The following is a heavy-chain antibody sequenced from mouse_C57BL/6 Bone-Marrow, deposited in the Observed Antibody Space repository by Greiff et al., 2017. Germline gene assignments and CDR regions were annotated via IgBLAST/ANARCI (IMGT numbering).Heavy chain of an antibody. V-gene: IGHV1-69*01. CDR1: GYTFTSYW. Sequence: QVQLQQPGAELVMPGASVKLSCKASGYTFTSYWMHWVKQRPGQGLEWIGEIDPSDSYPNYNQKFKGKSTLTVDKSSSTAYMQLSSLTSEDSAVYYCARGTTVEGFAYWGQGTLVTVSA. D-gene: IGHD1-1*01. CDR3: ARGTTVEGFAY. J-gene: IGHJ3*01. CDR2: IDPSDSYP.